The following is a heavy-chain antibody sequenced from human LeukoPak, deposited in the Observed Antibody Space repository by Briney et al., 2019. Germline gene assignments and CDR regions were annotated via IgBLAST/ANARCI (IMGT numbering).Heavy chain of an antibody. Sequence: PGGSLRLSCAASGFMFSSYAMSWVRQAPGQGLEWVSAISAGGDSPYYGDSVKGRFSISRDNFKNTLYLQMNSLRAGDTAVYYCAKRRYFCCSSCRDVDHWVLETLVTVSS. CDR3: AKRRYFCCSSCRDVDH. CDR2: ISAGGDSP. V-gene: IGHV3-23*01. J-gene: IGHJ4*02. D-gene: IGHD2-2*01. CDR1: GFMFSSYA.